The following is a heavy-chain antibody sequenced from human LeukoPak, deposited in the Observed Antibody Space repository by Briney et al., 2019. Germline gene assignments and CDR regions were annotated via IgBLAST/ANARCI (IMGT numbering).Heavy chain of an antibody. Sequence: GGSLRLSCAASGFTVRSNYMSWVRQAPGKGLEWVSEIYSDGTTYYAASVKGRFGISRDNSKNTVDLQMNSLRAEDTAVYYCARDLREHGVFDIWGQGTMVTVSS. V-gene: IGHV3-53*01. D-gene: IGHD1-26*01. CDR2: IYSDGTT. J-gene: IGHJ3*02. CDR1: GFTVRSNY. CDR3: ARDLREHGVFDI.